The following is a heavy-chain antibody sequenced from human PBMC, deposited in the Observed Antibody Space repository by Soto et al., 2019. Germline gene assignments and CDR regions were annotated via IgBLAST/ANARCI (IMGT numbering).Heavy chain of an antibody. D-gene: IGHD3-3*01. Sequence: VHVVESGGGVVQPGTSARLSCSASGLTLSRYSLHWVRQAPGKGLEWVAMIPDDGDNKYYADSVKGRFTISRDSSKNTLFLEMNSLRPEDTAVYYCARIITIFGVETQDELDFWGRGSLVTVSS. CDR1: GLTLSRYS. V-gene: IGHV3-30-3*01. CDR3: ARIITIFGVETQDELDF. CDR2: IPDDGDNK. J-gene: IGHJ4*02.